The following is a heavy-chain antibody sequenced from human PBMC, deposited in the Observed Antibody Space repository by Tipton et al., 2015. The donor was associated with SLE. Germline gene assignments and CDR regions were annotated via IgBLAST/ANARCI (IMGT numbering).Heavy chain of an antibody. CDR2: IYYTGST. D-gene: IGHD2-15*01. V-gene: IGHV4-31*03. Sequence: TLSLTCTVSGGSISSRGYYWSWIRQHPGKGLEWIGYIYYTGSTYYNPSLKSRVTISVDTSKNKISLKLSSVTAADTALYFCARGDFAVVDYWGQGTLVTVSS. J-gene: IGHJ4*02. CDR1: GGSISSRGYY. CDR3: ARGDFAVVDY.